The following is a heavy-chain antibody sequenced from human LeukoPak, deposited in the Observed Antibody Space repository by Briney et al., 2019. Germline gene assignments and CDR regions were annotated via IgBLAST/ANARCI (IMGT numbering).Heavy chain of an antibody. V-gene: IGHV4-39*07. CDR3: ATLTTVVTAYYFDY. D-gene: IGHD4-23*01. Sequence: SETLSLTCIVSGVSGDSISSSSYYWGWIRQPPGKGLEYIGSIYYSGSTYYNPSLKSRVTISVDTSKNQFSLKLSSVTAADTAVYYCATLTTVVTAYYFDYWGQGTLVTVSS. J-gene: IGHJ4*02. CDR1: GVSGDSISSSSYY. CDR2: IYYSGST.